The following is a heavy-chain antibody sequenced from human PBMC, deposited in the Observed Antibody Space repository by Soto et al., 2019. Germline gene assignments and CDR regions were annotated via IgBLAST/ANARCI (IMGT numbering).Heavy chain of an antibody. CDR3: ARSYGPGSRAVDF. CDR2: IIPMLGMS. J-gene: IGHJ4*02. Sequence: QVHLVQSGAEVKKPGSSVKVSCKASGDTFSTYTINWVRQAPGQRLEWMGRIIPMLGMSNYALKFQGRVTGTADRSTTTVYLHLSLLRSDDTAVYYCARSYGPGSRAVDFWGQGTLVTVSS. D-gene: IGHD5-18*01. V-gene: IGHV1-69*02. CDR1: GDTFSTYT.